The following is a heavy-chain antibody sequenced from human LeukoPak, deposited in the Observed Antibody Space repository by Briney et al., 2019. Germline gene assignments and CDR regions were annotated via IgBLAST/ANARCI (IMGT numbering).Heavy chain of an antibody. CDR3: AKKAIVVLGSNWFDP. Sequence: GGSLRLSCAASGFTFTNYAMNWVRQAPGKGLEWVSTISSSGSHTYYADSVKGRFTISRDNSKNTLYLQMNSLRDEDTALYCCAKKAIVVLGSNWFDPWGQGTLVTVSS. J-gene: IGHJ5*02. D-gene: IGHD2/OR15-2a*01. CDR1: GFTFTNYA. V-gene: IGHV3-23*01. CDR2: ISSSGSHT.